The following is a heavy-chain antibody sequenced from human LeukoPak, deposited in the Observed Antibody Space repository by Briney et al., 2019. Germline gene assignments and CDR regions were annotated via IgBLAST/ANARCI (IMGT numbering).Heavy chain of an antibody. CDR1: GFTFTSYW. Sequence: PGGSLRLSCAASGFTFTSYWMSWVRQAPGKGLEWVANIKQDGSVKYYVDSVRGRFTISRDNAKNSLYLQMNSLRAEDTAVYYWARDCSGGSCYSPWGQGTLVTVSS. V-gene: IGHV3-7*04. D-gene: IGHD2-15*01. CDR3: ARDCSGGSCYSP. J-gene: IGHJ5*02. CDR2: IKQDGSVK.